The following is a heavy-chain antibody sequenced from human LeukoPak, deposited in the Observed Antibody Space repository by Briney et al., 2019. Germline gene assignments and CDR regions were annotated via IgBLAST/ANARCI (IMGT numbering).Heavy chain of an antibody. CDR3: ARGWGGKSDYYDSSGYHPLDY. J-gene: IGHJ4*02. CDR1: GYTFTSYG. V-gene: IGHV1-18*01. Sequence: ASVKVSCKASGYTFTSYGISWVRQAPGQGLEWMGWISAYNGNTNYAQKFRGRVTMTRDTSTSTVYMELSSLRSEDTAVYYCARGWGGKSDYYDSSGYHPLDYWGQGTLVTVSS. D-gene: IGHD3-22*01. CDR2: ISAYNGNT.